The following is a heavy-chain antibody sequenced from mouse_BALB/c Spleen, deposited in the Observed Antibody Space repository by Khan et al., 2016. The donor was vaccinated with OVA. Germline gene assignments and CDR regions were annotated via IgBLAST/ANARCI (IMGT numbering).Heavy chain of an antibody. Sequence: EVQLVESGPGLVKPSQSLSLTCTVTGYSITSDYAWNWIRQFPGNKLEWMGYISYRGNTKYNPSLKSRISITRDTSKNQFFLQLNFVTIEDTATYYCARIQGGDFDYWGQDTTLTVSS. J-gene: IGHJ2*01. D-gene: IGHD3-2*02. V-gene: IGHV3-2*02. CDR1: GYSITSDYA. CDR3: ARIQGGDFDY. CDR2: ISYRGNT.